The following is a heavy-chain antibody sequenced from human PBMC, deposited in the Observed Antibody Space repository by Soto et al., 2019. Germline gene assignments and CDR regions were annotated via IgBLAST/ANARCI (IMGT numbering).Heavy chain of an antibody. CDR1: EGTFNSYA. CDR3: ASGASRWYPYFFES. J-gene: IGHJ4*02. D-gene: IGHD6-13*01. CDR2: IIPYYNTL. Sequence: QAQVVQSGAEVRKPGSSVKLSCKASEGTFNSYAIAWVRQAPGQGLEWMGGIIPYYNTLNYAQKFQDRVTITAGDSTNTVYMELSSLRSDDTAVYFCASGASRWYPYFFESWAQGTLVTVSS. V-gene: IGHV1-69*01.